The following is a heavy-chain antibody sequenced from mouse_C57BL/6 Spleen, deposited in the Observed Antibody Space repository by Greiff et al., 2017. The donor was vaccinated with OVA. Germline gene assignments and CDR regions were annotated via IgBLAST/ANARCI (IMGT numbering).Heavy chain of an antibody. J-gene: IGHJ1*03. Sequence: VQLKESGPELVKPGASVKISCKASGYSFTGYYMNWVKQSPEKSLEWIGEINPSTGGTTYNQKFKAKATLTVDKSSSTAYMQLKSLTSEDSAVYYCARWVVATGDWYFDVWGTGTTVTVSS. CDR2: INPSTGGT. V-gene: IGHV1-42*01. CDR3: ARWVVATGDWYFDV. D-gene: IGHD1-1*01. CDR1: GYSFTGYY.